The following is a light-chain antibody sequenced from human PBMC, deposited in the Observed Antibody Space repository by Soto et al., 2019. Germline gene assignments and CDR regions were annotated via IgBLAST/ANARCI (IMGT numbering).Light chain of an antibody. V-gene: IGKV1-5*01. Sequence: DIQMTQSPSTLSASVGDRVTITCRASQSISSWLAWYQQKPGKAPKLLIYDASSLESGVPSRFSGSESGTEFTLTISSLQPDDFATYYCQQYNSYSYPFGQGTKLQIK. J-gene: IGKJ2*01. CDR2: DAS. CDR1: QSISSW. CDR3: QQYNSYSYP.